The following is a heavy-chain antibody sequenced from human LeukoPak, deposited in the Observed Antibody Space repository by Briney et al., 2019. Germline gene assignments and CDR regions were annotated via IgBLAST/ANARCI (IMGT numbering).Heavy chain of an antibody. V-gene: IGHV3-73*01. CDR1: GFTFSGSA. CDR3: TREYDFWSGYRYYYYYYYMDV. J-gene: IGHJ6*03. D-gene: IGHD3-3*01. CDR2: IRSKANSYAT. Sequence: PGGSLRLSCAASGFTFSGSAMHWVRQASGKGLEWVGRIRSKANSYATAYAASVKGRFTISRDDSKNTAYLQTNSLKTEDTAVYYCTREYDFWSGYRYYYYYYYMDVWGKGTTVTVSS.